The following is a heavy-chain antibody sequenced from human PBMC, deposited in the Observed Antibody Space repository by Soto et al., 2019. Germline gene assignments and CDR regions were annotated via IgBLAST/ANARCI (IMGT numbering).Heavy chain of an antibody. CDR3: ARAGLWQRLVPFTDY. CDR2: ISAYNGNT. J-gene: IGHJ4*02. V-gene: IGHV1-18*01. Sequence: ASVKVSCKASGYTFTSYGISWVRQAPGQGLEWMGWISAYNGNTNYAQKLQGRVTMTTDTSTSTAYMELRSLRSDDTAVYYCARAGLWQRLVPFTDYWGQGTLVTVSS. CDR1: GYTFTSYG. D-gene: IGHD6-13*01.